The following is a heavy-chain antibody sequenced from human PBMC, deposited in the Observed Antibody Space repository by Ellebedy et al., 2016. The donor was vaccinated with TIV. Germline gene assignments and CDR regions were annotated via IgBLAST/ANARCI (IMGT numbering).Heavy chain of an antibody. CDR1: GFTFSSYG. J-gene: IGHJ6*02. D-gene: IGHD1-14*01. V-gene: IGHV3-33*01. CDR3: ARATTKPDYYGMDV. CDR2: IWSDGSNK. Sequence: GESLKISCAASGFTFSSYGIHWVRQAPGKGLEWVAVIWSDGSNKYYADSVKGRFTISRDNSKNTVYLQMNSLRAGDTAVYYCARATTKPDYYGMDVWGQGTTVTVSS.